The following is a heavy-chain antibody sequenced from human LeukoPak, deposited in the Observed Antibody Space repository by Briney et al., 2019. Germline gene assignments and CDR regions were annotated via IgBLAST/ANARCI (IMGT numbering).Heavy chain of an antibody. J-gene: IGHJ4*02. Sequence: PSETLSLTCAVYGGSFSGYYWSWIRQPPGKGLEWIGEINHSGSTNYNPSLESRVTISVDTSKNQFSLKLSSVTAADTAVYYCARRGLAAAAHFDYWGQGTLVPVSS. D-gene: IGHD6-13*01. CDR3: ARRGLAAAAHFDY. V-gene: IGHV4-34*01. CDR1: GGSFSGYY. CDR2: INHSGST.